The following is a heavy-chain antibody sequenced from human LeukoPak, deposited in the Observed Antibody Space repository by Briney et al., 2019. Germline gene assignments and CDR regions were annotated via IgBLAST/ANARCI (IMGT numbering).Heavy chain of an antibody. CDR3: ATCRIAAAGGFDY. V-gene: IGHV1-8*01. CDR2: MNPNSGNT. J-gene: IGHJ4*02. CDR1: GYTFTSYD. D-gene: IGHD6-13*01. Sequence: GASVKVSCKASGYTFTSYDINWVRQATGQGLEWMGWMNPNSGNTGYAQKFQGRVTMTRNTSISTAYMELSSLRSEDTAVYYCATCRIAAAGGFDYWGQGTLVTVSS.